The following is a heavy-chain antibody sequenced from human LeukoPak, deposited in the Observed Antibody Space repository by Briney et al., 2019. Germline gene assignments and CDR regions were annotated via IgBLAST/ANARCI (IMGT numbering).Heavy chain of an antibody. J-gene: IGHJ4*02. CDR3: AKDPGYGSGSYLDY. Sequence: GGSLRLSCAASGFTFSSYGMHWVRQAPGKGLEWVAGISYDGSNKYYADSVKGRFTIPRDNSKNTLYLQMNSLRAEDTAVYYCAKDPGYGSGSYLDYWGQGTLVTVSS. V-gene: IGHV3-30*18. D-gene: IGHD3-10*01. CDR1: GFTFSSYG. CDR2: ISYDGSNK.